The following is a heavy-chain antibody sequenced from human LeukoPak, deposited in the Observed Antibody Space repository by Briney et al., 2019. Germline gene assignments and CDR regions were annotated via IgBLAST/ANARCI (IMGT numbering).Heavy chain of an antibody. CDR3: ARGSSSLRHYFDY. D-gene: IGHD6-13*01. V-gene: IGHV4-34*01. Sequence: SETLSLTCAVSGGSFSGYYWSWLRQPPGKGLEWIGEINHSGSTNYNPSLKSRVTISVDTSKNQFSLKLSSVTAADTAVYYCARGSSSLRHYFDYWGQGTLVTVSS. CDR2: INHSGST. J-gene: IGHJ4*02. CDR1: GGSFSGYY.